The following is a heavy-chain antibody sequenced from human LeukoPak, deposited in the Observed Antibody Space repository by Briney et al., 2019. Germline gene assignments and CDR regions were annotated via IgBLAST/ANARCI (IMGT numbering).Heavy chain of an antibody. CDR1: GDSISSYY. Sequence: PSETLSLTCTVSGDSISSYYWSWIRQPPREGLEWIGYIYYSASTYYNPSLKSRVTISVDTSKTQCSLKLSSVTAADTAVYYCARDQRRYSYGGVDYWGQGTLVTVSS. J-gene: IGHJ4*02. CDR3: ARDQRRYSYGGVDY. D-gene: IGHD5-18*01. V-gene: IGHV4-59*12. CDR2: IYYSAST.